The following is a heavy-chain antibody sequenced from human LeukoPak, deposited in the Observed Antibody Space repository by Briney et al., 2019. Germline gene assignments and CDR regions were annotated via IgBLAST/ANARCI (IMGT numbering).Heavy chain of an antibody. J-gene: IGHJ5*02. V-gene: IGHV3-30*02. Sequence: GGSLRLSCAASGFTFSSYGMHWVRQAPGKGLEWVAVIWYDGSNKYYADSVKGRFTISRDNSKNTLYLQMNILRTEDTAVYYCAKEGTPQVSTWYDLWGQGTQVIVSS. CDR1: GFTFSSYG. CDR2: IWYDGSNK. D-gene: IGHD3-10*01. CDR3: AKEGTPQVSTWYDL.